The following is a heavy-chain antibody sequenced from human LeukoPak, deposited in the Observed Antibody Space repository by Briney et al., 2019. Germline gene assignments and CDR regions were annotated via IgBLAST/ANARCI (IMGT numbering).Heavy chain of an antibody. CDR2: ISWNSGSI. D-gene: IGHD2-15*01. J-gene: IGHJ5*02. CDR1: GFTFDDYA. CDR3: AKSDRYCSGGSCITIDP. Sequence: GGSLRLSCAASGFTFDDYAMHWVRQAPGKGLEWVSGISWNSGSIGYADSVKGRFTISRDNAKNSLYLQMNSLRAEDTAVYYCAKSDRYCSGGSCITIDPWGQGTLVTVSS. V-gene: IGHV3-9*01.